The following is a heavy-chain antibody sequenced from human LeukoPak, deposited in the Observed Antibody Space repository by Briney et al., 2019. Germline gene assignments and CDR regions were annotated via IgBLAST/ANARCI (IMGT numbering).Heavy chain of an antibody. CDR1: GFTFSSYA. CDR2: ISGSGGSA. D-gene: IGHD3-22*01. CDR3: ARVGDSGYYYSDHYFDY. Sequence: PGGSLRLSCAASGFTFSSYAMSWVRQAPGKGLEWVSAISGSGGSAYYADSVKGRFTISRDNSKNTLYLQMNSLRAEDTAVYYCARVGDSGYYYSDHYFDYWGQGTLVTVSS. J-gene: IGHJ4*02. V-gene: IGHV3-23*01.